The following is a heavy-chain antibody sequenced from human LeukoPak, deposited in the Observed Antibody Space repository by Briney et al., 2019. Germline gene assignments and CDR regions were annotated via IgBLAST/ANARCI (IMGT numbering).Heavy chain of an antibody. D-gene: IGHD6-19*01. V-gene: IGHV4-34*01. CDR2: INHSGST. J-gene: IGHJ6*02. Sequence: SETLSLTCAVYGGSFSGYYWSWIRQPPGKGLEWIGEINHSGSTNYNPSLKSRVTISADTSKNQFSLKLSSVTAADTAVYYCARLESSGWRSANSPRYYGMDVWGQGTTVTVSS. CDR1: GGSFSGYY. CDR3: ARLESSGWRSANSPRYYGMDV.